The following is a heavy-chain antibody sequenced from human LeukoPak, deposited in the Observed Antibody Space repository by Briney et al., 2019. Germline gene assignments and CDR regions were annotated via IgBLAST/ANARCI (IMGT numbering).Heavy chain of an antibody. CDR2: IKQDGSEK. V-gene: IGHV3-7*01. CDR1: AFTYSSYW. Sequence: SGGSLRLSCAASAFTYSSYWMSWVRQAPGKGLEWVANIKQDGSEKYYVDSVKGRFTISRDNAKNSLYLQMNSLRAEDTAVYYCARTITMIVVVTPFDYWGQGTLVTVSS. CDR3: ARTITMIVVVTPFDY. J-gene: IGHJ4*02. D-gene: IGHD3-22*01.